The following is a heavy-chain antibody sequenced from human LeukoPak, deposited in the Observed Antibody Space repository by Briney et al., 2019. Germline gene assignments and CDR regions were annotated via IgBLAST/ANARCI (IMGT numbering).Heavy chain of an antibody. Sequence: VASVKVSCKASGGSFSSYAISWVRQAPGQGLEWMGRIIPILGTANYAQKFQGRVTITTDESTSTAYMELSSLRSEDTAVYYCARALAAAGPLLFDPWGQGTLVTVSS. V-gene: IGHV1-69*11. D-gene: IGHD6-13*01. CDR1: GGSFSSYA. CDR2: IIPILGTA. J-gene: IGHJ5*02. CDR3: ARALAAAGPLLFDP.